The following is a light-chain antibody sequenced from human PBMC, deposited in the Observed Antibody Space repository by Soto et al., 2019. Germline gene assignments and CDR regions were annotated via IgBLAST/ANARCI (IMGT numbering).Light chain of an antibody. CDR2: AAS. Sequence: DIQLTQSPSFLSASVGDRVTITCRASQGISSYLAWYQQKPGKAPKLLIYAASTLQSGVPSRFSGSGSGTEFTLTISSFQSEDFEVYYCQQYNKWPITFGQGTRLEIK. CDR3: QQYNKWPIT. V-gene: IGKV1-9*01. CDR1: QGISSY. J-gene: IGKJ5*01.